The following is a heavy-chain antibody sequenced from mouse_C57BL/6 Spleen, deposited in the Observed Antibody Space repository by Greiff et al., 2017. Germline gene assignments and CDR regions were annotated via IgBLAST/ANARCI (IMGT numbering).Heavy chain of an antibody. CDR1: GYTFTDYE. V-gene: IGHV1-15*01. CDR2: IDPETGGT. Sequence: QVHVKQSGAELVRPGASVTLSCKASGYTFTDYEMHWVKQTPVHGLEWIGAIDPETGGTAYNQKFKGKAILTADKSSSTAYMELRSLTSEDSAVYYCTRSRDGYYEGFAYWGQGTLVTVSA. J-gene: IGHJ3*01. CDR3: TRSRDGYYEGFAY. D-gene: IGHD2-3*01.